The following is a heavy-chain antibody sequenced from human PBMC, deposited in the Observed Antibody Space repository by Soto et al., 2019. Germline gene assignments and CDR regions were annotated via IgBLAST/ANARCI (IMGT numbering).Heavy chain of an antibody. CDR3: AKNGQPPYYYYGMDV. CDR2: ISAYNGNT. Sequence: ASVKVSCKTSGYTFTNFGLSWVRQAPGQGLEWMGWISAYNGNTNYAQNFQGRVTMTTDTSTSTAYMELRSLRSDDTAVYYCAKNGQPPYYYYGMDVWGQGPTVTVSS. D-gene: IGHD2-8*01. V-gene: IGHV1-18*01. CDR1: GYTFTNFG. J-gene: IGHJ6*02.